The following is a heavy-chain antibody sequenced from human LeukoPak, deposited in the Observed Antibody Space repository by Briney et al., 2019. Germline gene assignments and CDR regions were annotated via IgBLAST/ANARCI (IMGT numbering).Heavy chain of an antibody. J-gene: IGHJ6*03. CDR1: GFTFSSYA. D-gene: IGHD1-1*01. CDR2: ISYDGSNK. V-gene: IGHV3-30*04. CDR3: AIGTLYYHMDV. Sequence: GGSLRLSCAASGFTFSSYAMHWVRQAPGRGLEWVAVISYDGSNKYYADSVKGRFTISRDNSKNTVFLQMNSLRAEDTAVYYCAIGTLYYHMDVWGKGTTVTVSS.